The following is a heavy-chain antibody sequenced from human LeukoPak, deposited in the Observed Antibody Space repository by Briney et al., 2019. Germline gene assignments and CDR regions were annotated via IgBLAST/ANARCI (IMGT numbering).Heavy chain of an antibody. CDR1: GFIVSSNY. CDR3: ARGYIDNLGYSPRSSFDS. V-gene: IGHV3-53*01. J-gene: IGHJ4*02. CDR2: IYSGGST. D-gene: IGHD3-22*01. Sequence: GGSLRLSCAASGFIVSSNYMSWVRQAPGKGLEWVSLIYSGGSTYYADSVKGRFTISRDNTKNSLFLQMNSLVAEDTAVYYCARGYIDNLGYSPRSSFDSWGQGSLVTVSS.